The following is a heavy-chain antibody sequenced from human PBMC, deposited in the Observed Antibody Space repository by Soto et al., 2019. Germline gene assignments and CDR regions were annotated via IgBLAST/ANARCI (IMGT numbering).Heavy chain of an antibody. J-gene: IGHJ4*02. V-gene: IGHV4-39*01. Sequence: SETLSLTCTVSGGSISSSSYYWGWIRQPPGKGLEWIGSIYYSGSTYYNPSLKSRVTISVDTSKNQFSLKLSSVTAADTAVYYCASYYDSSGYYYVMVESNFDYWGQGTLVTVSS. CDR3: ASYYDSSGYYYVMVESNFDY. CDR1: GGSISSSSYY. CDR2: IYYSGST. D-gene: IGHD3-22*01.